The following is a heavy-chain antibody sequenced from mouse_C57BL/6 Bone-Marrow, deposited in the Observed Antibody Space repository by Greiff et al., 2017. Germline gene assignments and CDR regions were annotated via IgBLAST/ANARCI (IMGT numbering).Heavy chain of an antibody. J-gene: IGHJ3*01. CDR3: SVYSNFRN. CDR2: IDPANGNT. CDR1: GFNITNNY. V-gene: IGHV14-3*01. Sequence: EVQLQQSVAELVRPGASVKLSCKASGFNITNNYMHWVKQRPEQGLEWIGRIDPANGNTKYDPKFQGKATLTADTSSNTAYLQLSSLTSEYTAIYYCSVYSNFRNWGQGTLGTVSA. D-gene: IGHD2-5*01.